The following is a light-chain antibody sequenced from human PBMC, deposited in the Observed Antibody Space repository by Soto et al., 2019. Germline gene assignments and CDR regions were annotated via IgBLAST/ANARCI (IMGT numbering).Light chain of an antibody. V-gene: IGLV1-47*02. Sequence: QSVLTQPPSASGTPGQRVTISCSGSSSNIGGNYVYWYQQLPGTAPKLLIYSNNERPSGVPDRISGSKSGTSASLAISGLRSDDEADYYCAAWDDSLTGWVFGGGTKVTV. CDR2: SNN. CDR1: SSNIGGNY. J-gene: IGLJ3*02. CDR3: AAWDDSLTGWV.